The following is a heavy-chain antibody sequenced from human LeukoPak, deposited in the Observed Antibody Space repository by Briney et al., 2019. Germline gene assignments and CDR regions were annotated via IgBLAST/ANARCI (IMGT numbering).Heavy chain of an antibody. V-gene: IGHV4-59*01. Sequence: SETLSLTCSVSGGSISSYYWSWIRQPPGKGLEWIGYIYYSGSTNYNPSLKRRVTISVDTSKNQFSLKLSSVTAADAAVEYCGRGGRQVPYYLDYWGQGTLVTVSS. J-gene: IGHJ4*02. D-gene: IGHD6-19*01. CDR3: GRGGRQVPYYLDY. CDR2: IYYSGST. CDR1: GGSISSYY.